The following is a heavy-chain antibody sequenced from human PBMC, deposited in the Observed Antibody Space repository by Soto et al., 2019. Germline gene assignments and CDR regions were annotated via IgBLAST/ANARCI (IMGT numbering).Heavy chain of an antibody. CDR2: INPISGGT. CDR3: ARNYYDSSDRDYLDY. Sequence: QVQLVQSWAEVKKPGASVKVSCKASGYTFNGYYIQWVRQAPGQGLEWMGWINPISGGTNYAQKFQGRVTMTRDTSIATVYIDLSRLKSDDTAVYYCARNYYDSSDRDYLDYWGQGTLVTVSS. CDR1: GYTFNGYY. V-gene: IGHV1-2*02. D-gene: IGHD3-22*01. J-gene: IGHJ4*02.